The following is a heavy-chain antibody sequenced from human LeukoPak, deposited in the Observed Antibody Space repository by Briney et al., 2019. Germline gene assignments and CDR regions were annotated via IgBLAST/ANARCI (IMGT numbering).Heavy chain of an antibody. D-gene: IGHD4-17*01. CDR2: IYYTGSS. Sequence: SETLSLTCTVSGGSINNYYWSWIRQPPGKGLEWIGYIYYTGSSNYNPSLKSRVTISLDTSKNQFSLKLSSVTAADTAVYYCARAGFGDDKYYFDYWGQGTLVTVYS. CDR1: GGSINNYY. CDR3: ARAGFGDDKYYFDY. J-gene: IGHJ4*02. V-gene: IGHV4-59*01.